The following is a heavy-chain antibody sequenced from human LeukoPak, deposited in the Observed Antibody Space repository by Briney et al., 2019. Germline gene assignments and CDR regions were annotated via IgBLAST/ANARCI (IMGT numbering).Heavy chain of an antibody. Sequence: PSETLSLTCTVSGGSITSDTYYWGWIRQPPGKGLEWIGSIYYSGGTYYNPSLKSRVTISVDTSKNQFSLKLSSVTAADTAVYYCARNLTQDFGDHGRPLKPNCFDPWGQGTLVTVSS. CDR1: GGSITSDTYY. CDR3: ARNLTQDFGDHGRPLKPNCFDP. J-gene: IGHJ5*02. CDR2: IYYSGGT. V-gene: IGHV4-39*01. D-gene: IGHD4-17*01.